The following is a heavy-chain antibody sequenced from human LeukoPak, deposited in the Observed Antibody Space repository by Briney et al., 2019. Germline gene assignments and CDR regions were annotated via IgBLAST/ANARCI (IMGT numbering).Heavy chain of an antibody. D-gene: IGHD3-22*01. CDR1: GGSISSYY. Sequence: SETLSLTCTVSGGSISSYYWSWIRQPPGKGLEWIGYIYYSGSTNYNPSLKSRVTMSVDTSKNQFSLKLSSVTAADTAVYYCARSSSGYYLFDPWGQGTLVTVSS. J-gene: IGHJ5*02. CDR3: ARSSSGYYLFDP. V-gene: IGHV4-59*01. CDR2: IYYSGST.